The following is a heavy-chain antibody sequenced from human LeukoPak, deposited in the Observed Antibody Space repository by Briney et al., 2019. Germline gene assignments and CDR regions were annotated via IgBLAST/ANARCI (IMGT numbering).Heavy chain of an antibody. CDR2: MDPNTGNT. V-gene: IGHV1-8*01. D-gene: IGHD2-21*02. J-gene: IGHJ4*02. CDR3: ATPGPYCGGDCYFSSIDY. CDR1: GYTFTSYD. Sequence: ASVKVSCKASGYTFTSYDISWVRQASGQGLEWMGWMDPNTGNTGHAQKFQGRVTLTRDTSISTAYMALSSLRSEDTAVYYCATPGPYCGGDCYFSSIDYWGQGTLVTVSS.